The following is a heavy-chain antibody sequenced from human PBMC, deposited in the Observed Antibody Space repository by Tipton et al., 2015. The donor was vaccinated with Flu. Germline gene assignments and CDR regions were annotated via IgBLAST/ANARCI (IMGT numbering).Heavy chain of an antibody. CDR3: AKMLDYGMVTVAPASPPDV. CDR1: GFTFSSYA. D-gene: IGHD4/OR15-4a*01. Sequence: SLRLSCAGSGFTFSSYAMSWVRQAPGKGLEWVSGISGSGVISFYADSVEGRFSISRDNSKNTLSLEMFSLRVEDTALYYCAKMLDYGMVTVAPASPPDVWGQGATVIVSS. V-gene: IGHV3-23*01. J-gene: IGHJ3*01. CDR2: ISGSGVIS.